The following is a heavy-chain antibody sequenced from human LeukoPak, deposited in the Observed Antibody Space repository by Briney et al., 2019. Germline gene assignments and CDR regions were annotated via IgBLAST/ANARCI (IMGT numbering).Heavy chain of an antibody. D-gene: IGHD6-13*01. Sequence: SETLSLTCTVSGGSIGSYYWSWIRQPAGKGLEWIGRIYTSGSTNYNPSLKSRVTMSVDTSKNQFSLKLSSVTAADTAVYYCARDTYYGIAAAGSFDYWGQGTLVTVSS. CDR3: ARDTYYGIAAAGSFDY. CDR2: IYTSGST. V-gene: IGHV4-4*07. CDR1: GGSIGSYY. J-gene: IGHJ4*02.